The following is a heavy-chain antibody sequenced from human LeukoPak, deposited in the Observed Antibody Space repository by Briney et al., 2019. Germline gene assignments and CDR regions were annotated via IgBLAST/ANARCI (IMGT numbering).Heavy chain of an antibody. CDR2: IYHSGST. V-gene: IGHV4-30-2*01. D-gene: IGHD4-23*01. J-gene: IGHJ4*02. CDR1: GGSISSGGYS. CDR3: ARKRGLRWSLDY. Sequence: PSQTLSLTCAVSGGSISSGGYSWSWIRQPPGKGLEWIGYIYHSGSTYYNPSLKSRVTISVDRSKNQFSLKLSSVTAADTAVYYCARKRGLRWSLDYWGQGTLVTVSS.